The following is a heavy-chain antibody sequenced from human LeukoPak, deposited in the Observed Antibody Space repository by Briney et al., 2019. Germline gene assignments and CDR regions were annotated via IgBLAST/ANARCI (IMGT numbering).Heavy chain of an antibody. CDR1: GFTFSSYG. V-gene: IGHV3-33*06. J-gene: IGHJ6*02. CDR3: AKEGRDVKNARYGMDV. CDR2: ILSDGSKE. Sequence: GGSLRLSCAASGFTFSSYGMHWVRQAPGKGLEWVAVILSDGSKEFYTDSVKGRFTISRDNSKNTLYLQMNSLRAEDTAVYYCAKEGRDVKNARYGMDVWGQGTTVTVSS. D-gene: IGHD5-24*01.